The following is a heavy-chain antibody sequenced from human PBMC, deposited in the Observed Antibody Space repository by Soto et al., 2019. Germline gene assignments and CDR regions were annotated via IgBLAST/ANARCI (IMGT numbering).Heavy chain of an antibody. D-gene: IGHD4-17*01. CDR3: ARSAYGDYGRRGSYYCGMLD. J-gene: IGHJ6*02. CDR1: GDSISSGGYY. CDR2: ISYNGSA. V-gene: IGHV4-31*03. Sequence: SETLSLTCTVSGDSISSGGYYWSWIRQPPGKGLEWSGCISYNGSAYYNPSLKSRVTISVHTSKNQFSLQLSSLTAPDTAVYYCARSAYGDYGRRGSYYCGMLDWGQGTTVTVS.